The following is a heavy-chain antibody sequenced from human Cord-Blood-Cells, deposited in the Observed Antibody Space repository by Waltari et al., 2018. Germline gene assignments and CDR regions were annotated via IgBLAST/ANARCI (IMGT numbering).Heavy chain of an antibody. J-gene: IGHJ6*03. CDR2: INHSGST. CDR1: GGSFSGYY. CDR3: ARRLYSSSSYYYYYMDV. Sequence: QVQLQQWGAGLLKPSETLSLTCAVYGGSFSGYYWSWIRQPPGKVLEWIGEINHSGSTNYDPSLKSRVTISVDTSKNQFSLKLSSVTAADTAVYYCARRLYSSSSYYYYYMDVWGKGTTVTVSS. D-gene: IGHD6-6*01. V-gene: IGHV4-34*01.